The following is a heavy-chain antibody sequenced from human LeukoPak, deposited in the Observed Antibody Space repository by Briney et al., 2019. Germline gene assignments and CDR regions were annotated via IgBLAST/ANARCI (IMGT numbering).Heavy chain of an antibody. J-gene: IGHJ6*03. CDR2: IYSGGST. CDR1: GFTVRSNY. CDR3: AIDRTPGYYFMVV. Sequence: GGSLRLSCAASGFTVRSNYMSWVRKAPGKGLEWVSVIYSGGSTYYADSVKGRFTISRDNSKNTLYLHMNRLRAEDTAVYYCAIDRTPGYYFMVVWGKGNSVTISS. V-gene: IGHV3-66*01.